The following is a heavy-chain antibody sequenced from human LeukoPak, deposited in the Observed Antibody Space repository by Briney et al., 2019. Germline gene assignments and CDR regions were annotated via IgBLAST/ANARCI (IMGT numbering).Heavy chain of an antibody. CDR1: GGGMSSYY. J-gene: IGHJ3*02. CDR3: ARHDAIISMIVGERPFEI. CDR2: IHDSVSI. Sequence: KPSETLSLTCTVSGGGMSSYYWSWIRQPPGEGLEWIGYIHDSVSISYNPSLKSRVTISVDTPNNQFSLKLSSVTAADTAVYYCARHDAIISMIVGERPFEIWGQGTMVTVSS. D-gene: IGHD3-22*01. V-gene: IGHV4-59*08.